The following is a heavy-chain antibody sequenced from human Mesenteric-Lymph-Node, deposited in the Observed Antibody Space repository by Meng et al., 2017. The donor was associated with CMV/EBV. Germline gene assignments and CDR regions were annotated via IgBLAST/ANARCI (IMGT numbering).Heavy chain of an antibody. D-gene: IGHD3-22*01. CDR2: VIPVFVTP. Sequence: KTSGYTYTGYYMHWVRQAPGQGLEWMGGVIPVFVTPTYAQAFQGRVTISTDASTSTIYMTLTNLRPEDTAVYYCVGGEKRLYSSGLGLWGQGSLVTVSS. V-gene: IGHV1-69*05. CDR3: VGGEKRLYSSGLGL. J-gene: IGHJ4*02. CDR1: GYTYTGYY.